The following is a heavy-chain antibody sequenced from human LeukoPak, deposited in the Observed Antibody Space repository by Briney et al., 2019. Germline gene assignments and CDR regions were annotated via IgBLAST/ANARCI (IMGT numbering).Heavy chain of an antibody. Sequence: SETLSLTCTVTGGAISSYYWSWIRQPPGKGLEWIGYIYYSGSTNYNPSLKSRVTISVDTSKNQFSLKLSSVTAADTAVYYYARDSSSSWYGYFDYWGQGTLVTVSS. CDR1: GGAISSYY. CDR2: IYYSGST. V-gene: IGHV4-59*01. J-gene: IGHJ4*02. CDR3: ARDSSSSWYGYFDY. D-gene: IGHD6-13*01.